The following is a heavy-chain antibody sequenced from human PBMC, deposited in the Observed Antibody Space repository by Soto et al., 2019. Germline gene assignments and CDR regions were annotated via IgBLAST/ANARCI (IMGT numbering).Heavy chain of an antibody. CDR3: AGLYHYDSSGYYDY. CDR1: GNSFTPYY. CDR2: INPSGGRT. V-gene: IGHV1-46*01. Sequence: ASVTVSCKASGNSFTPYYMHWVRQAPGQGLEWMGIINPSGGRTTYAQKFQGRVTMTRDTSTSTFHMELSSLTSEDTAVYYCAGLYHYDSSGYYDYWGQGTLVTVSS. D-gene: IGHD3-22*01. J-gene: IGHJ4*02.